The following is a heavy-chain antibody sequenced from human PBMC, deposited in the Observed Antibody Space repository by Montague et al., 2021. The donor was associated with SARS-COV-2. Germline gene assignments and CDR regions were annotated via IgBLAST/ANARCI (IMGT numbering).Heavy chain of an antibody. J-gene: IGHJ4*02. CDR1: GDSITSGSYY. Sequence: TLSLTCTVSGDSITSGSYYWNWVQPPAGKGLEWVGRSYTSGSIDYTPSLKSRLTITVDTSKNQFPLKLSSVTAADTAFYFCAREWGSYSGRFDYWGQGALVTVSS. CDR3: AREWGSYSGRFDY. V-gene: IGHV4-61*02. CDR2: SYTSGSI. D-gene: IGHD1-26*01.